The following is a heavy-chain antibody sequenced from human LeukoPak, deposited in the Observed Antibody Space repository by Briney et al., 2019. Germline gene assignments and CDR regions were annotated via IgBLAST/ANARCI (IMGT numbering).Heavy chain of an antibody. V-gene: IGHV4-34*01. Sequence: SETLSLTCAVYGVSLSTYYWSWIRQPPGKGLEWIGEINHSGSTNYNPSLKSRITISLDTSKNQFSLKLSSVTAADTAVYYCARVPRYYYDSSGYGLYYFDYWGQGTLVTVSS. D-gene: IGHD3-22*01. CDR2: INHSGST. CDR3: ARVPRYYYDSSGYGLYYFDY. CDR1: GVSLSTYY. J-gene: IGHJ4*02.